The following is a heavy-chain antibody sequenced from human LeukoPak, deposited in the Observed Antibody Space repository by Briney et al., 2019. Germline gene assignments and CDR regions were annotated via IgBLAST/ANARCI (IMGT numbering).Heavy chain of an antibody. CDR2: MNPNSGNT. D-gene: IGHD3-10*01. V-gene: IGHV1-8*01. J-gene: IGHJ4*02. CDR3: ARATKNPNYYGSGLGYRPLGY. CDR1: GYTFTSYD. Sequence: ASVKVSCKASGYTFTSYDINWVRQATGHGLEWMGWMNPNSGNTGYAQKFQGRVTMTRNTSISTAYMELSSLRSEDTAVYYCARATKNPNYYGSGLGYRPLGYWGQGTLVTVSS.